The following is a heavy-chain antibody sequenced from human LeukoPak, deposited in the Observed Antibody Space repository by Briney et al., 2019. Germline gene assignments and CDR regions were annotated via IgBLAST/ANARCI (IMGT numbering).Heavy chain of an antibody. J-gene: IGHJ4*02. D-gene: IGHD2-2*01. V-gene: IGHV3-48*01. CDR1: GFTFSSYS. CDR2: ISSSSSTI. Sequence: GGSLRLSCAASGFTFSSYSMNWVRQAPGKGLEWVSYISSSSSTIYYADSVKGRFTISRDNAKKSLYLQMNSLRAEDTAVYYCARAGSTRPYDYWGQGTLVTVSS. CDR3: ARAGSTRPYDY.